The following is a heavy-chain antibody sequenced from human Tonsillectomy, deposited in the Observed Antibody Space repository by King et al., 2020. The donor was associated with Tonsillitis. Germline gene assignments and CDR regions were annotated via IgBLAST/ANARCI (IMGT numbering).Heavy chain of an antibody. CDR1: GFTFSSYG. CDR3: ARDRGEMATLDY. CDR2: ICYDGSNK. J-gene: IGHJ4*02. Sequence: VQLVESGGGVVQPGRSLRLSCAASGFTFSSYGMHWVRQAPGKGLEWVAVICYDGSNKYYAASVKGRFTISRDNSKNTLYLQMNSPGAEDTAVYYCARDRGEMATLDYWGQGTLVTVSS. D-gene: IGHD5-24*01. V-gene: IGHV3-33*01.